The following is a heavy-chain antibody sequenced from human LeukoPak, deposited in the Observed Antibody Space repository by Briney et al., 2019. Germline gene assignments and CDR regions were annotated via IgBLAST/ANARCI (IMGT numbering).Heavy chain of an antibody. CDR2: ISWNSGNI. D-gene: IGHD2-15*01. CDR3: AKDMVGIVGDAFDI. V-gene: IGHV3-9*01. J-gene: IGHJ3*02. CDR1: GFTFDDYV. Sequence: GGSLRLSCAASGFTFDDYVMHWVRQAPGKGLEWVSGISWNSGNIGYADSVKGRFTISRDNAKNSLYLQVNSLRAEDTALYYCAKDMVGIVGDAFDIWGQGTMVTVSS.